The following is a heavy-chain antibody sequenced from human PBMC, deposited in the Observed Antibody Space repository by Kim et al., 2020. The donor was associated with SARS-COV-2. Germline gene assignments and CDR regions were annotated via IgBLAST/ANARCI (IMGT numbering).Heavy chain of an antibody. J-gene: IGHJ6*01. CDR2: IYSGGST. Sequence: GGSLRLSCAASGFTVSTNYMNWVRQAPGKGLEWVSVIYSGGSTYYADSVKGRFTISRDNAKNTLYLQMNSLRAEDTAVYYCARDGEGGSESYYNWRFGGSMDVWGPGTTVTVSS. CDR1: GFTVSTNY. CDR3: ARDGEGGSESYYNWRFGGSMDV. V-gene: IGHV3-66*01. D-gene: IGHD3-10*01.